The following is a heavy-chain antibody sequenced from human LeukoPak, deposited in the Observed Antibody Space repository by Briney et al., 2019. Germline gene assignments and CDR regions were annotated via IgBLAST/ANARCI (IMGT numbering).Heavy chain of an antibody. CDR3: ARQNDFRLDY. D-gene: IGHD3-3*01. V-gene: IGHV5-51*01. CDR2: IYPGDSDT. CDR1: GYTFSSYW. J-gene: IGHJ4*02. Sequence: GESLKISCKGSGYTFSSYWIGWVRQMPGKGLEWTGIIYPGDSDTRYSPSLPGQVTISVDTSIGTAYLQWSSLKASDTAIYYCARQNDFRLDYWGQGTLVTVSS.